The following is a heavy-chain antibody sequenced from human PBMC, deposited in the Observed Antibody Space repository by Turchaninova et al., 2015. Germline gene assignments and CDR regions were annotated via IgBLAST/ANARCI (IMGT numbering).Heavy chain of an antibody. CDR1: GFSFSGYA. Sequence: EVQLLESGGGSVQPGGSLRLSWAGFGFSFSGYAMSWVRQAPGKGLEWVSGVSGSGVTTYYADSVKSRFTISRDNSKNTVYLQMNSLRAEDTAAYYCAKFDGKFCSSTSCFFDYWGQGTLVTVSS. CDR3: AKFDGKFCSSTSCFFDY. J-gene: IGHJ4*02. CDR2: VSGSGVTT. V-gene: IGHV3-23*01. D-gene: IGHD2-2*01.